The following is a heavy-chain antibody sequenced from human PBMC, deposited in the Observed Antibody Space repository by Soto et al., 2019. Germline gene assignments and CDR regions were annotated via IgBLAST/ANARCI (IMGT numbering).Heavy chain of an antibody. D-gene: IGHD2-2*01. CDR2: IYYSGST. CDR1: GGSISSSSYY. CDR3: ARLLVVPAAMWDYYYYMDV. Sequence: SETLSLTCTVSGGSISSSSYYWGWIRQPPGKGLEWIGSIYYSGSTYYNPSLKSRVTISVDTSKNQFSLKLSSVTAADTAVYYCARLLVVPAAMWDYYYYMDVWGKGTTVTVSS. V-gene: IGHV4-39*01. J-gene: IGHJ6*03.